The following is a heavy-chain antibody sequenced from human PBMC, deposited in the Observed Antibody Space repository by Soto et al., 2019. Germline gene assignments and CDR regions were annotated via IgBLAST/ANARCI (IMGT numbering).Heavy chain of an antibody. Sequence: QLQLQESGPGLVKPSETLSLTCTVSGGSISSSSYYWGWIRQPPGKGLEWIGSIYYSGSTYYNPSLKSRVTISVDTSKNQFSLKLSSVTAADTAVYYCARRIAVALGRGDWFDPWGQGTLVTVSS. CDR2: IYYSGST. V-gene: IGHV4-39*01. D-gene: IGHD6-19*01. J-gene: IGHJ5*02. CDR1: GGSISSSSYY. CDR3: ARRIAVALGRGDWFDP.